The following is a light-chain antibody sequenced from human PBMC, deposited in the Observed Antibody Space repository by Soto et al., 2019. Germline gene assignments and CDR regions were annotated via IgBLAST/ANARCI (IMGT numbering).Light chain of an antibody. CDR1: LSVLYSSNNKNY. CDR2: WAS. CDR3: QQYYSTPLT. Sequence: DIVMTQSPGSLAVSLGERATINCKSSLSVLYSSNNKNYLAWYQQKPGQPPKLLIYWASTRESGVPDRFSGSGSGTDITLTISSLQAEDVAVYYCQQYYSTPLTFGGGTKVEIK. V-gene: IGKV4-1*01. J-gene: IGKJ4*01.